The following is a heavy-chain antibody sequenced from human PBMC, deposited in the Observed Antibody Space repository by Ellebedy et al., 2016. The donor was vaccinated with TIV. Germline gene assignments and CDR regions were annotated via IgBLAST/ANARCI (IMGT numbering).Heavy chain of an antibody. CDR3: AGFRGEAVAGNWFDP. V-gene: IGHV3-23*01. CDR2: ISGSGVKT. Sequence: PGGSLRLSCAASGFTFSDYWMNWVRQAPGTGLEWVSHISGSGVKTYYADPVRGRFSISRDNSKNTLYLQMNSLRADDTAVYYCAGFRGEAVAGNWFDPWGQGTLVTVSS. J-gene: IGHJ5*02. CDR1: GFTFSDYW. D-gene: IGHD6-19*01.